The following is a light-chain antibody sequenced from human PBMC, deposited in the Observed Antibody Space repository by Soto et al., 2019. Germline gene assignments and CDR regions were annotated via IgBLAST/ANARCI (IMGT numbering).Light chain of an antibody. CDR1: SSDVGAYIF. J-gene: IGLJ1*01. Sequence: QSALTQPASASGSPGQSVTISCTGTSSDVGAYIFVSWYQQHPGKAPKLMVYDVNRRPPGVPARFFGSKSGNTASLTVSGLQAEEEADYYCFPFADGTYLFGTGTKVTAL. CDR2: DVN. CDR3: FPFADGTYL. V-gene: IGLV2-8*01.